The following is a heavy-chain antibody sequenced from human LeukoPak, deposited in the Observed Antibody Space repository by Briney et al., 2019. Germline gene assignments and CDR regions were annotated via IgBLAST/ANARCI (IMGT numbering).Heavy chain of an antibody. J-gene: IGHJ4*02. CDR1: GFTLSNYW. Sequence: GGSLRLSCTASGFTLSNYWKHWVRQAPGKGLVWVSRINGDGSETYYADSVKGRFTSSRDNAKNTVFLQMNNLRAEDTAVYYCVRDIREYDFWGQGTLVTVSS. CDR3: VRDIREYDF. V-gene: IGHV3-74*01. CDR2: INGDGSET. D-gene: IGHD3-10*01.